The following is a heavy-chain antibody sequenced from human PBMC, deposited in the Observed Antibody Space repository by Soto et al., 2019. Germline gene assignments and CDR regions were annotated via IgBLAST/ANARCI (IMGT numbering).Heavy chain of an antibody. D-gene: IGHD1-26*01. CDR3: ASKWELLTDWFDP. CDR1: GFTFSSYA. CDR2: ISYDGSNK. Sequence: PVGSLRLSCAASGFTFSSYAMHWVRQAPGKGLEWVAVISYDGSNKYYADSVKGRFTISRDNSKNTLYLQMNSLRAEDTAVYYCASKWELLTDWFDPWGQGTLVTVSS. J-gene: IGHJ5*02. V-gene: IGHV3-30-3*01.